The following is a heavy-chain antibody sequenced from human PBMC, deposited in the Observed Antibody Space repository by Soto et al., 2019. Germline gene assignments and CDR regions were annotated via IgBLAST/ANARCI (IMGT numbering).Heavy chain of an antibody. J-gene: IGHJ5*02. CDR2: ISTDGSYK. D-gene: IGHD2-8*01. Sequence: EVQVVESGGGLVKPGGSLRLSCAASGFTFSSYSMNWVRQAPGKGLEWVSSISTDGSYKYYADSVKGRFTISRDNAKNSVYLQVDSLRAEDTAVYYCARSGIFNVLRNNCFDPWGQGTLVAVSS. CDR1: GFTFSSYS. V-gene: IGHV3-21*01. CDR3: ARSGIFNVLRNNCFDP.